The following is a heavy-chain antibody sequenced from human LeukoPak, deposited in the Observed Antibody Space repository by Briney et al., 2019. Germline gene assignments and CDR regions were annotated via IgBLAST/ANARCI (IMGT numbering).Heavy chain of an antibody. J-gene: IGHJ4*02. CDR3: AKQKGTIYDSTGSVDY. V-gene: IGHV3-23*01. CDR2: ISPSGDIT. CDR1: GFTFSNHG. Sequence: PGGSLRLSCAASGFTFSNHGMNWVRQAPGKGLEWVSGISPSGDITYYADSVKGRFTISRDNSKNTLYLQMNSLRAEDTAVYYCAKQKGTIYDSTGSVDYWGQGTLVTVSS. D-gene: IGHD3-22*01.